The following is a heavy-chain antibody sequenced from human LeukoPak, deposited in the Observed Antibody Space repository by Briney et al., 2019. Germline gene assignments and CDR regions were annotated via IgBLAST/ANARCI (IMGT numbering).Heavy chain of an antibody. J-gene: IGHJ4*02. CDR2: SHYSGSS. CDR1: DGSISSSY. Sequence: PSETLSLTCTVSDGSISSSYWSWIRQPPGKGLEWIGYSHYSGSSDYNPSLKSRVTISVDTSKNQFSLKVSSVTAADTAVYHCARHGKSGYTSGADHFDYWGQGTLVTVSS. V-gene: IGHV4-59*08. D-gene: IGHD5-18*01. CDR3: ARHGKSGYTSGADHFDY.